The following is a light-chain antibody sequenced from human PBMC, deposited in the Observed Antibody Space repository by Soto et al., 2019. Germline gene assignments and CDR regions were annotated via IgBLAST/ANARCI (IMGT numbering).Light chain of an antibody. CDR2: GAS. J-gene: IGKJ1*01. Sequence: EIVLTQSPSTLSVFPGASATLSGRASQSVSSNLAWYQQKPGQAPRLLIYGASTRATGIPARFSGSGSGTEFTLTISSLQSEDFAVYYCQQYNNWPRTFGQGTKVDI. V-gene: IGKV3D-15*01. CDR3: QQYNNWPRT. CDR1: QSVSSN.